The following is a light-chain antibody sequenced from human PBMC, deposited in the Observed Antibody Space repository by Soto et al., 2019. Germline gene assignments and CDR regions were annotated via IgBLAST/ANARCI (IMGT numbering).Light chain of an antibody. Sequence: EIVLTQSPDTLSLSPGERATLSCRASQSVSSSLAWYQQKPGQAPRLLIYDASNGATGIPARFRGSGSGTGFTLTISSLEPEDFAVYYCQQRSNWPPEVTFGPGTKVDIK. V-gene: IGKV3-11*01. CDR3: QQRSNWPPEVT. CDR2: DAS. J-gene: IGKJ3*01. CDR1: QSVSSS.